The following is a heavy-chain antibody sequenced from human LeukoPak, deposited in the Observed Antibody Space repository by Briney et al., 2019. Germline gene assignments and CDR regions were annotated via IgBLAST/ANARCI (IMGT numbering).Heavy chain of an antibody. CDR2: IIPLLGIT. D-gene: IGHD3-16*01. V-gene: IGHV1-69*04. CDR3: ARARSRITFGGIRHAFDI. CDR1: GDTSGSYA. Sequence: SVEVSCKASGDTSGSYAMNWVRQAPGQGLEWVARIIPLLGITNHAQKLQGRVTVNADTSTNTVYMELSSLRPDDTAVYYCARARSRITFGGIRHAFDIWGQGTLVTVSS. J-gene: IGHJ3*02.